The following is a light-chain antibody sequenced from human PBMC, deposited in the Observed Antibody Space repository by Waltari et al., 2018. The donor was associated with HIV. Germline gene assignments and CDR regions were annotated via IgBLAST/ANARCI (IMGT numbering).Light chain of an antibody. CDR2: EGS. CDR1: GSDVGSYNL. CDR3: CSYAVSSTSVI. J-gene: IGLJ2*01. V-gene: IGLV2-23*01. Sequence: QSALTQPASVSGSPGQSITISCTGTGSDVGSYNLVSWYQQYPGKAPRLIIYEGSNRPSWISNRFSVSQSGNTSSLTFSGLQADDESDYYCCSYAVSSTSVIFGGGTKLTVL.